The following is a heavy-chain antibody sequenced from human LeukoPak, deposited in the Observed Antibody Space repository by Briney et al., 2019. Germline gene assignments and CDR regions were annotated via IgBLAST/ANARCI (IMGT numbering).Heavy chain of an antibody. Sequence: SVKVSCKASGGTFSSYAISWVRQAPGQGLEWMGGIIPIFGTANYAQKFQGRVTITTDESTSTAYMELSSLRSEDTGVYHCARGYCSGGSCYSYYFYYYMDVWGKGTTVTVSS. CDR2: IIPIFGTA. CDR3: ARGYCSGGSCYSYYFYYYMDV. D-gene: IGHD2-15*01. CDR1: GGTFSSYA. V-gene: IGHV1-69*05. J-gene: IGHJ6*03.